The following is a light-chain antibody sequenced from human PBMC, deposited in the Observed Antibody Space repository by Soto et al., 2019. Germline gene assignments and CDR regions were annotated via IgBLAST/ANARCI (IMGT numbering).Light chain of an antibody. CDR1: SSDITNYNS. CDR2: DVN. V-gene: IGLV2-11*01. CDR3: CSYAGSSSL. Sequence: QSALTQPRSVSGSPGQSVTISCTGTSSDITNYNSVSWFQQHPGKAPKLMIYDVNKRPSVVPDRFSGSKSGNTASLTISGLQAEDEADYHCCSYAGSSSLFGGGTKVTVL. J-gene: IGLJ3*02.